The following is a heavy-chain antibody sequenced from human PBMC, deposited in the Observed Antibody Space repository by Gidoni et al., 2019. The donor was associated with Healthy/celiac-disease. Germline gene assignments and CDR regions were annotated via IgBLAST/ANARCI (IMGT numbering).Heavy chain of an antibody. V-gene: IGHV3-21*01. D-gene: IGHD3-3*01. Sequence: EVQLVESGGGLVKPGGSLRLSCAASGFTFSSYSMNWVRQAPGKGLEWVSSISSSSTYIYYADSVKGRFTISRDNAKNSLYLQMNSLRAEDTAVYYCARDAYYDFWSDYYYYGMDVWGQGTTVTVSS. CDR3: ARDAYYDFWSDYYYYGMDV. CDR1: GFTFSSYS. CDR2: ISSSSTYI. J-gene: IGHJ6*02.